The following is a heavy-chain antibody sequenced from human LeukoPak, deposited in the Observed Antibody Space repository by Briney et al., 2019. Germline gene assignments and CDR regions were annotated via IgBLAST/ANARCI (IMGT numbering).Heavy chain of an antibody. CDR1: GFTFSSYG. CDR3: AKDRHASGWRGGDFDY. D-gene: IGHD6-19*01. V-gene: IGHV3-30*18. J-gene: IGHJ4*02. CDR2: ISYDGSNK. Sequence: PGGSLRLSCAASGFTFSSYGMHWVRQAPGKGLEWVAVISYDGSNKYYADSVKGRFTISRDNSKNTLYLQMNSLRAEDTAVYHCAKDRHASGWRGGDFDYWGQGTLVTVSS.